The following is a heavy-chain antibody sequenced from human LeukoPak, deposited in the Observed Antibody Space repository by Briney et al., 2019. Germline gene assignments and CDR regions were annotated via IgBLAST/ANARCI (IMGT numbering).Heavy chain of an antibody. CDR1: GYTFTSYG. J-gene: IGHJ4*02. CDR3: ARNTCGGGSCYSDY. D-gene: IGHD2-15*01. V-gene: IGHV1-18*01. CDR2: ISAYNGNT. Sequence: ASVKVSRKASGYTFTSYGISWVRQAPGQGLEWMGWISAYNGNTNCAQKLQGRVTMTTDTSTSTAYMELRSLRSDDTAVYYCARNTCGGGSCYSDYWGQGTLVTVSS.